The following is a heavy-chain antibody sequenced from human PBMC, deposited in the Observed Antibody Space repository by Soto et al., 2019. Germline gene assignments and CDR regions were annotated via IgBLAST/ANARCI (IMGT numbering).Heavy chain of an antibody. J-gene: IGHJ6*02. CDR3: ASRKDYDFWSGYPPGMDV. CDR1: GGSISSGGYY. Sequence: PSETLSLTCTVSGGSISSGGYYWSWIRQHPGKGLEWIGYIYYSGSTYYNPSLKSRVTISVDTSKNQFSLKLSSVTAADTAVYYCASRKDYDFWSGYPPGMDVWGQGTTVTVSS. V-gene: IGHV4-31*03. CDR2: IYYSGST. D-gene: IGHD3-3*01.